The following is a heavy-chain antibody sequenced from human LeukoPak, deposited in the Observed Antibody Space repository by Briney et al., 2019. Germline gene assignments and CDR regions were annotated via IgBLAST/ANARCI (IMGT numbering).Heavy chain of an antibody. D-gene: IGHD4/OR15-4a*01. CDR3: AKRLWESKGLDPFDI. CDR2: ISGSSDMT. Sequence: GGSLRLSCAASGFTFSSYAMTWVRQAPGKGLEWVSGISGSSDMTYYADSVKGRFSISRDNSKNTLYLQMNSLRADDTALYYCAKRLWESKGLDPFDIWGQGTMVTVSS. J-gene: IGHJ3*02. CDR1: GFTFSSYA. V-gene: IGHV3-23*01.